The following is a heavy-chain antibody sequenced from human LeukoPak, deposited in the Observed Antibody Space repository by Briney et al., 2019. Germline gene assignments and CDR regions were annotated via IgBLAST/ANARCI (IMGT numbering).Heavy chain of an antibody. D-gene: IGHD4-17*01. CDR1: GFNFRSYW. CDR3: PREGTTVTHPFDY. Sequence: GGSLRLSCAASGFNFRSYWMHWVRQAPGKGLVWVSRINSDGSSTSYADSVRGRFTISRDNAKNTLYLQMNSLRAEDTAVYYCPREGTTVTHPFDYWGQGTLVTVSS. CDR2: INSDGSST. J-gene: IGHJ4*02. V-gene: IGHV3-74*01.